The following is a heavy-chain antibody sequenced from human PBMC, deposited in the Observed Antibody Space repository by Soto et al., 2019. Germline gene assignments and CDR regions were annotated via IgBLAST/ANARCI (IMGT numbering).Heavy chain of an antibody. Sequence: ASVKVSCKASGGTFSSYAISWVRQAPGQGLEWMGGIIPIFGTANYAQKFQGGVTITADESTSTAYMELSSLRSEDTAVYYCARDRGAGYSSSWLHYWGQGTLVTVSS. D-gene: IGHD6-13*01. J-gene: IGHJ4*02. CDR1: GGTFSSYA. V-gene: IGHV1-69*13. CDR3: ARDRGAGYSSSWLHY. CDR2: IIPIFGTA.